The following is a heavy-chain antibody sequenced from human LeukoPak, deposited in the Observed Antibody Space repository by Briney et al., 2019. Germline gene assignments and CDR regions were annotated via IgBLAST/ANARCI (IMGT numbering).Heavy chain of an antibody. CDR3: ASRATVTTDRFWFDP. V-gene: IGHV3-30*14. CDR2: ISYDGSNK. J-gene: IGHJ5*02. D-gene: IGHD4-11*01. Sequence: GGSLRLSCAASGFTFSSYAMHWVRQAPGKGLEWVAVISYDGSNKYYADSVKGRFTISRDNSKNTLYLQMNSLRAEDTAVYYCASRATVTTDRFWFDPWGQGTLVTVSS. CDR1: GFTFSSYA.